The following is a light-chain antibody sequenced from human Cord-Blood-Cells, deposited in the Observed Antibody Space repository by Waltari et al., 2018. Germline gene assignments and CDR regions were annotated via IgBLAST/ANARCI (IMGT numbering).Light chain of an antibody. Sequence: DIVMTQSPDSLAVSLGERATINCKSSQSVLYSSNNKNYLAWYQQKPGQPPKLLMYWASTRESGVPDRFSGSGFGTDFTLTISSLQAEDVAVYYCQQYYSTPPTFGPGTKVDIK. J-gene: IGKJ3*01. V-gene: IGKV4-1*01. CDR3: QQYYSTPPT. CDR1: QSVLYSSNNKNY. CDR2: WAS.